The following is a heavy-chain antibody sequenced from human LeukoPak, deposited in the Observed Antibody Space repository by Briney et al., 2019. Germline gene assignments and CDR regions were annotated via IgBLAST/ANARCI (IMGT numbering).Heavy chain of an antibody. V-gene: IGHV4-61*02. CDR2: IYTSGST. J-gene: IGHJ3*02. CDR1: GGSISSSSYY. D-gene: IGHD3-10*01. CDR3: ARDRWFGGGDAFDI. Sequence: PSETLSLTCTVSGGSISSSSYYWSWIRQPAGKGLEWIGRIYTSGSTNYNPSLKSRVTMSVDTSKNQFSLKLSSVTAADTAVYYCARDRWFGGGDAFDIWGQGTMVTVSS.